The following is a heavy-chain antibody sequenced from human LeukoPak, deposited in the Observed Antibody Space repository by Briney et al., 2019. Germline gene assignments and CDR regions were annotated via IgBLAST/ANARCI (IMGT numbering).Heavy chain of an antibody. J-gene: IGHJ4*02. V-gene: IGHV1-18*01. Sequence: ASVTVSCKASGYTFTAYGISGVRQAPGQGLEGMGWISANNGNTNYAQKVQGRVTMTRDTSTSTAYMELRSLRYDDTAVYYCSRDDGPFGGVRFDNWGQGTLVTVSS. D-gene: IGHD3-16*01. CDR3: SRDDGPFGGVRFDN. CDR2: ISANNGNT. CDR1: GYTFTAYG.